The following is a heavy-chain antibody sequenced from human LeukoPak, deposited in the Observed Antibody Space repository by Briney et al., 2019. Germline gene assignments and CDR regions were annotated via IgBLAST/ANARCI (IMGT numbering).Heavy chain of an antibody. CDR1: GFTFSSYA. J-gene: IGHJ4*02. CDR3: AQKTPGTHPFDF. Sequence: GGSLRLSCAASGFTFSSYAMNWVRQAPGKGLEWVSACGTDDDTYYADSVRGWFTISRDNAKHTVYLQMSSLRAEDTAVYYCAQKTPGTHPFDFWGQGTLVTVSS. V-gene: IGHV3-23*01. D-gene: IGHD1-1*01. CDR2: CGTDDDT.